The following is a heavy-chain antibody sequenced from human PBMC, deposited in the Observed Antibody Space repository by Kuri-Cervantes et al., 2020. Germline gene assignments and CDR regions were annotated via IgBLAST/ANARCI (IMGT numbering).Heavy chain of an antibody. D-gene: IGHD4-17*01. Sequence: GGCLRLACAVSRFTLSSIAMSWVRQAQGKGLEWVSAISGSGGRTYYANLVKGRFTISRDNSKDSLYLQMNSRRAYDTAVYYGAGGTSGDSTMAPFDYWGQGTMVTVSS. J-gene: IGHJ4*01. CDR3: AGGTSGDSTMAPFDY. V-gene: IGHV3-23*01. CDR1: RFTLSSIA. CDR2: ISGSGGRT.